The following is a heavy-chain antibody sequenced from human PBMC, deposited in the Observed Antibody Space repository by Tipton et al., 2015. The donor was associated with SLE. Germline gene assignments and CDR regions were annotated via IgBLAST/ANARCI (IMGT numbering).Heavy chain of an antibody. CDR3: ARGTGTEYLQD. Sequence: QSGAEVKKPGSSVKVSCKASGGTFSNYGISWVRQAPGQGLEWMGGIIPMFGTTKYAQNFQGRVTITTDESTSTTYMEMTSLRSEDTAVYFCARGTGTEYLQDWGQGALVTVSS. CDR2: IIPMFGTT. V-gene: IGHV1-69*05. J-gene: IGHJ1*01. D-gene: IGHD7-27*01. CDR1: GGTFSNYG.